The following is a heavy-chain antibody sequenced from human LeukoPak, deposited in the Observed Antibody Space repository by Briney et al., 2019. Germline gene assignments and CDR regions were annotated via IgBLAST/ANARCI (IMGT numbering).Heavy chain of an antibody. Sequence: ASVKVSCTASGYTFTGYYMHWVRQAPGQGLEWMGWINPNSGGTNYAQKFQGRVTMTRDTSISTAYMELSRLRSDDTAVYYCAREEGGWQQLSHGWFDPWGQGTLVTVSS. V-gene: IGHV1-2*02. CDR3: AREEGGWQQLSHGWFDP. CDR1: GYTFTGYY. CDR2: INPNSGGT. J-gene: IGHJ5*02. D-gene: IGHD6-13*01.